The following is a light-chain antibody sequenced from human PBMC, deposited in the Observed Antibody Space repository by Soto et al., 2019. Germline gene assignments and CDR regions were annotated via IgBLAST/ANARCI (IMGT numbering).Light chain of an antibody. CDR1: QSISSW. Sequence: EIRMTESLSAVSESVKDRVTIICRVSQSISSWLAWYQQKLGRAPRLLIYDASSLVSGVPSRFSGSGYGTEFTLTISSLQPDDFATYYCQQYNTYSSLTFGGGTKVDI. CDR2: DAS. CDR3: QQYNTYSSLT. J-gene: IGKJ4*01. V-gene: IGKV1-5*02.